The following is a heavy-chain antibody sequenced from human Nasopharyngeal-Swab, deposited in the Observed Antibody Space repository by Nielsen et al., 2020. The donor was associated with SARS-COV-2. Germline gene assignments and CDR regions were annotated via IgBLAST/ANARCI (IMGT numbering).Heavy chain of an antibody. CDR2: IYSGGST. CDR1: GFTVSSNY. CDR3: AGAGPRAYYYYMDV. Sequence: GESLKISCAAPGFTVSSNYMSWVRQAPGKGLEWVSVIYSGGSTYYADSVKGRFTISRDNSKNTLYLQMNSLRAEDTVVYYCAGAGPRAYYYYMDVWGKGTTVTVSS. V-gene: IGHV3-53*01. J-gene: IGHJ6*03.